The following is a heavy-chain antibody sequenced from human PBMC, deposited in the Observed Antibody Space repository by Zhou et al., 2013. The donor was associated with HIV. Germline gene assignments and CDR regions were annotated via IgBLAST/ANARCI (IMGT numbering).Heavy chain of an antibody. CDR1: GYTFNNYG. Sequence: QVQLVQSGAEVKNPGASVKVSCKASGYTFNNYGISWVRQAPGQGLERMGWISGYNGNTNYAQKFQGRVAMTTDTSTSTAYMELRSLRYDDTAVFYCARGVVQGVVTPQRLFYMDVWGEGTTVTVSS. CDR3: ARGVVQGVVTPQRLFYMDV. D-gene: IGHD3-10*01. CDR2: ISGYNGNT. J-gene: IGHJ6*03. V-gene: IGHV1-18*01.